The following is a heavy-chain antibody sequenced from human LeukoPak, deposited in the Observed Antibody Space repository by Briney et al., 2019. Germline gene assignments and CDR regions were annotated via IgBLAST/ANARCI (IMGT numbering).Heavy chain of an antibody. D-gene: IGHD3-22*01. CDR1: GFTFSSYG. CDR2: ISYDGRNK. CDR3: TKEQSLSSGYYYVSWDY. J-gene: IGHJ4*02. Sequence: GGSLRLSCAASGFTFSSYGMHWVRQAPGKGLEWVAVISYDGRNKYYADSVQGRFTISRDNSKKTLYLQMNSLRAEDTAVYYCTKEQSLSSGYYYVSWDYWGQGTLVTVSS. V-gene: IGHV3-30*18.